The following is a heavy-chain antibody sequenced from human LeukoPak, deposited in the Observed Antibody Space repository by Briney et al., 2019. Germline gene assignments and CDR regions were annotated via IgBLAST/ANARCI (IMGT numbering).Heavy chain of an antibody. CDR2: ISSSSSYI. CDR1: GFTFSSYS. Sequence: GGSLRFSCAASGFTFSSYSMNWVRQAPGKGLEWVSSISSSSSYIYYADSVKGRFTISRDNAKNSLYLQMNSLRAEDTAVYYCASDILTGYYSLRDWGQGTLVTVSS. J-gene: IGHJ4*02. D-gene: IGHD3-9*01. CDR3: ASDILTGYYSLRD. V-gene: IGHV3-21*01.